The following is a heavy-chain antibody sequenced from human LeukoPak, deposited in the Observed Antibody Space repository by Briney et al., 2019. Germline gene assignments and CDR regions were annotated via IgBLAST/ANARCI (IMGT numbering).Heavy chain of an antibody. V-gene: IGHV3-23*01. J-gene: IGHJ4*02. D-gene: IGHD6-19*01. Sequence: GGSLRLSCAASGFTFSSYGMSWVRQAPGKGLEWVSAISGSGGSTYYADSVKGRFTISRDNSKNTLYLQMNSLRAEDTAVYYCAKDGRIAVAGRIHFDYWGQGTLVTVSS. CDR1: GFTFSSYG. CDR3: AKDGRIAVAGRIHFDY. CDR2: ISGSGGST.